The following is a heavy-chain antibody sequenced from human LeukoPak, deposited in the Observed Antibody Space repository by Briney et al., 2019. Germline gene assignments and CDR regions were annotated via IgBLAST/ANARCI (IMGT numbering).Heavy chain of an antibody. Sequence: QTGGSLRLSCAASVCTFRSYAMSWVRQAPGKGLEWVSSFSGRGGSTYYADSVKGLFTISRDNSKYTLYLQMNSLRAEDTAVYYCAKAPSSGGNPFDYWGQGPLVTVSS. V-gene: IGHV3-23*01. CDR3: AKAPSSGGNPFDY. J-gene: IGHJ4*02. CDR2: FSGRGGST. D-gene: IGHD6-19*01. CDR1: VCTFRSYA.